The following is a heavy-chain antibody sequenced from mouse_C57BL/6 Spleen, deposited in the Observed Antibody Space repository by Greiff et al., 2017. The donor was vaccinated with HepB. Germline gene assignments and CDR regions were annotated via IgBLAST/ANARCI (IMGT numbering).Heavy chain of an antibody. CDR2: IHPNSGST. J-gene: IGHJ1*03. CDR3: ATVVYYDYDDNV. V-gene: IGHV1-64*01. Sequence: QVQLQQPGAELVKPGASVKLSCKASGYTFTSYWMHWVKQRPGQGLEWIGMIHPNSGSTNYNEKFKSKATLTVDKSSSTAYMQLSSLTSEDSAVYYCATVVYYDYDDNVWGTGTTVTVSS. CDR1: GYTFTSYW. D-gene: IGHD2-4*01.